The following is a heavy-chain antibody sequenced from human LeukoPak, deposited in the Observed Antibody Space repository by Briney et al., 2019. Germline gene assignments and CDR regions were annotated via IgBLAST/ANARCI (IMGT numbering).Heavy chain of an antibody. CDR1: GGTFSSYA. CDR3: AKDLSSAITSALVLDV. V-gene: IGHV1-69*13. J-gene: IGHJ6*02. D-gene: IGHD3-22*01. CDR2: IIPIFGTA. Sequence: ASVKVSCRASGGTFSSYAISWVRQAPGQGLEWMGGIIPIFGTANYAQKFQGRVTITADESTSTAYMELSSLRSEDTAVYYCAKDLSSAITSALVLDVWGQGTTVTVS.